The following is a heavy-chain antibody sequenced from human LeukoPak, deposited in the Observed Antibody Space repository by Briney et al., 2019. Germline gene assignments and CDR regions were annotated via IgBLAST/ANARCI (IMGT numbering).Heavy chain of an antibody. CDR1: GGSISSSSYH. Sequence: PSETLSLTCTVSGGSISSSSYHWGWIRQPPGKGLEWIGNIYYSGSTYYNPSLKSRVTISEDTSKNQFSLKLSSVTAADTAVYYCARDNNWNYVSAFDIWGQGTMVTVSS. J-gene: IGHJ3*02. V-gene: IGHV4-39*07. CDR2: IYYSGST. CDR3: ARDNNWNYVSAFDI. D-gene: IGHD1-7*01.